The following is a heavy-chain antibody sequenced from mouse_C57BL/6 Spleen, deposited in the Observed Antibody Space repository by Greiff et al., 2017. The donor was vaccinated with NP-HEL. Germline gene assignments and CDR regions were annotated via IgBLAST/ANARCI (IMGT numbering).Heavy chain of an antibody. CDR2: ISSGGSYT. CDR1: GFTFSSYG. D-gene: IGHD1-1*01. J-gene: IGHJ1*03. CDR3: ARQGTTVVADFDV. Sequence: DVHLVESGGDLVKPGGSLKLSCAASGFTFSSYGMSWVRQTPDKRLEWVATISSGGSYTYYPDSVKGRFTISRDNAKNTLYLQMSSLKSEDTAMYYCARQGTTVVADFDVWGTGTTVTVSS. V-gene: IGHV5-6*01.